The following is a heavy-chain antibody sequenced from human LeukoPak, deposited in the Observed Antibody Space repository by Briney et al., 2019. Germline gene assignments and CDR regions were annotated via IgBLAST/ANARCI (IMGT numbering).Heavy chain of an antibody. D-gene: IGHD3-22*01. CDR1: GFTVSSNY. CDR2: IYSGGST. J-gene: IGHJ4*02. Sequence: PGGSLRLSCAASGFTVSSNYMSWVRQAPGKGLEWVSVIYSGGSTYYADSVKGRFTISRDNSKNTLYLQMNSLRAAATAVYYCVKSMIVEPYWGQGTLVTVSS. CDR3: VKSMIVEPY. V-gene: IGHV3-66*01.